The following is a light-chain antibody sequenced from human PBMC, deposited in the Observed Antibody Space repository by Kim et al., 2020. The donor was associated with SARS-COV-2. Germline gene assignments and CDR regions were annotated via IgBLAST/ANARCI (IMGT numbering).Light chain of an antibody. CDR2: GAS. J-gene: IGKJ1*01. CDR3: QQYNNWPPRT. CDR1: QSVSSN. V-gene: IGKV3-15*01. Sequence: QRATPPCRASQSVSSNLAWYQQKPGQAPRLLIYGASTRATGIPARFSGSGSGTEFTLTISSLQSEDFAVYYCQQYNNWPPRTFGQGTKVDIK.